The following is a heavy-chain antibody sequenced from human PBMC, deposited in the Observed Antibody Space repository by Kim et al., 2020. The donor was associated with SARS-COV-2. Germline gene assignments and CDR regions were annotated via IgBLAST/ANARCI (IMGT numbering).Heavy chain of an antibody. J-gene: IGHJ4*02. CDR3: ARRRDDSSGYYYFDY. Sequence: PSIQGQVTISADKSISTAYLQWSSLKASDTAMYYCARRRDDSSGYYYFDYWGQGTLVTVSS. V-gene: IGHV5-51*01. D-gene: IGHD3-22*01.